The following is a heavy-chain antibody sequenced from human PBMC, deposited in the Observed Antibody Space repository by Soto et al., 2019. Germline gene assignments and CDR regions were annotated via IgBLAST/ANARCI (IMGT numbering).Heavy chain of an antibody. V-gene: IGHV4-59*01. J-gene: IGHJ4*02. CDR1: GDSMSGFY. CDR3: ARFRRNYFDY. CDR2: INYVGRTS. Sequence: SETLSVTCTVSGDSMSGFYWSWIRQTPGKGLEWIGYINYVGRTSYYSPSLQSRVTISLDSSKKQFSLILSSVTAADTAVFFCARFRRNYFDYWGPRTHVTLST. D-gene: IGHD3-10*01.